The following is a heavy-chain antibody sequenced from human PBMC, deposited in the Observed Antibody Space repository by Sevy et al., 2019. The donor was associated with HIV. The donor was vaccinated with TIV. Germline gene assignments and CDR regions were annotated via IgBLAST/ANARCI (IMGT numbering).Heavy chain of an antibody. CDR2: ISHDESNK. D-gene: IGHD1-26*01. Sequence: EGSLRLSCAASGFTFSSHGMYWVRQAPGKGLEWVALISHDESNKYYADSVKGRFTISRDKSKNTLYLQMNNLRAEDSAIYYCAKPSHSSFYFYYGMDVWGQGTTVTVSS. V-gene: IGHV3-30*18. CDR1: GFTFSSHG. CDR3: AKPSHSSFYFYYGMDV. J-gene: IGHJ6*02.